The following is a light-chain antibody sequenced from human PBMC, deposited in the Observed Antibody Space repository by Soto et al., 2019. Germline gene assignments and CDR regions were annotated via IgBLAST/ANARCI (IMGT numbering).Light chain of an antibody. CDR1: TSNIGDYD. CDR3: QAYDRSQSGSV. Sequence: QSVLTQPPSVSGAPGQRVTISCAGSTSNIGDYDVHWYQQLPGTAPKLLIYGNNNRPSGVPARFSGSKSGTSASLAITGLQAEDEADYYCQAYDRSQSGSVFGGGTKLTVL. V-gene: IGLV1-40*01. CDR2: GNN. J-gene: IGLJ3*02.